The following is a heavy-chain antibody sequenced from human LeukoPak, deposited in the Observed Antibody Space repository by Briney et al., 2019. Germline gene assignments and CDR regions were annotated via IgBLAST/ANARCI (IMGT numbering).Heavy chain of an antibody. CDR1: GFTFSDYY. CDR3: AQRRSGYLDY. J-gene: IGHJ4*02. D-gene: IGHD3-22*01. CDR2: ITRSSDDT. V-gene: IGHV3-11*03. Sequence: KPGGSLRLSCAASGFTFSDYYMSWVRQAPGKGLEWVSYITRSSDDTNYADSVKGRFTISRDNAKNSLYLQMNSLRAEDTAVYYCAQRRSGYLDYWGQGTLVTVSS.